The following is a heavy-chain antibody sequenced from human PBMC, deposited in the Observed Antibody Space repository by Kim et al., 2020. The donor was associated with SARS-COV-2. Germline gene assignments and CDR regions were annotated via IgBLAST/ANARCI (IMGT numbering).Heavy chain of an antibody. J-gene: IGHJ4*02. V-gene: IGHV3-23*01. Sequence: GKGRFTISRDNSKNTRDLKMNSLRAEDTAVYYCAKDYSIGVVIEYYFDYWGQGALVTVSS. CDR3: AKDYSIGVVIEYYFDY. D-gene: IGHD3-3*01.